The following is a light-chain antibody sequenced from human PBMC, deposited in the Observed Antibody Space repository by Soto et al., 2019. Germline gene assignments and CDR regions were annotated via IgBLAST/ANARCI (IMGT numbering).Light chain of an antibody. Sequence: DIQMTHSPSSLSASGGDRVTSTFRSSQSISSWLAWYQQKPGKAPKLLIYDASSLESGVPSRFSGSGSGTEFTLTISSLQPDDFATYYCQQYNSYWTFGQGTKVDIK. CDR1: QSISSW. J-gene: IGKJ1*01. CDR2: DAS. V-gene: IGKV1-5*01. CDR3: QQYNSYWT.